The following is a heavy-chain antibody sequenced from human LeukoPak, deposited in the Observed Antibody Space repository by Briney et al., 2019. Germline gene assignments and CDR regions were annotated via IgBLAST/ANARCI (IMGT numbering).Heavy chain of an antibody. V-gene: IGHV3-33*01. D-gene: IGHD6-19*01. J-gene: IGHJ4*02. CDR3: ARDNRVAATDY. CDR1: GFTFSGYG. Sequence: GGSLRLSCAASGFTFSGYGMHWVRQAPGKGREWVVVIWYDGSNKYYADSVMGRFTISRDNSKNTLYLQMNSLRAEDTAVYYCARDNRVAATDYWGQGTLVTVSS. CDR2: IWYDGSNK.